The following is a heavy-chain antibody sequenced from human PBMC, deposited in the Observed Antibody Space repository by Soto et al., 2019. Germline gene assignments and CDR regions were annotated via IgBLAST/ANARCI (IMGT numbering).Heavy chain of an antibody. D-gene: IGHD2-21*02. CDR1: GYSFTSTY. CDR3: ALKVVTYYDN. Sequence: QVQLVQSGAEVKKPGASVRISCRASGYSFTSTYVHWVRQAPGQGPEWMGIINPAGGTTYYAQKFQGRPTITSDTSTATVFMDLNDLTSEDTAVYFCALKVVTYYDNWGQGPLLNVSS. V-gene: IGHV1-46*01. J-gene: IGHJ4*02. CDR2: INPAGGTT.